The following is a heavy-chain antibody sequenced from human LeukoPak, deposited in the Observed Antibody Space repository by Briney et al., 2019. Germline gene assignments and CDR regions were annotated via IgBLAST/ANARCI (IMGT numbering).Heavy chain of an antibody. Sequence: GGSLRLSCAASGFTFSSYGMHWVRQAPGKGLEWVAFISYDGSNKFYADSVKGRFTISRDNSKNTLYLQMNSLRAEDTAVYYCAKDRQSRGWDGGKGIWGQGTLVTVSS. V-gene: IGHV3-30*18. D-gene: IGHD6-19*01. CDR2: ISYDGSNK. CDR3: AKDRQSRGWDGGKGI. J-gene: IGHJ3*02. CDR1: GFTFSSYG.